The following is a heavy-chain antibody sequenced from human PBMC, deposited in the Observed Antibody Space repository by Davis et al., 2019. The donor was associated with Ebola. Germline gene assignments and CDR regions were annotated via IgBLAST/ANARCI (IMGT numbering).Heavy chain of an antibody. CDR2: TYYNSKWIN. CDR3: ARGWLRGGMDV. CDR1: GDSVSSAG. V-gene: IGHV6-1*01. J-gene: IGHJ6*02. D-gene: IGHD5-18*01. Sequence: HSQTLSLTCAISGDSVSSAGWNWIRQSPSRGLEWLGRTYYNSKWINDYATSVKSRIVINLDTAKNQLSLQLTSVTPEDTALYYCARGWLRGGMDVWGEGTTVTV.